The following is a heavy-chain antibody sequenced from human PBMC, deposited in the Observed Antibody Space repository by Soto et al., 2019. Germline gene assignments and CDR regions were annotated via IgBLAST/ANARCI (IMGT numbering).Heavy chain of an antibody. J-gene: IGHJ6*02. CDR2: ISGSGGST. CDR3: AKNRVPKYYYYGMDV. V-gene: IGHV3-23*01. Sequence: GGSLRLSCAASGFTFSSYAMSWVRQARGKGLEWVSAISGSGGSTYYADSVKGRFTISRDNSKNTLYLQMNSLSAEDTAVYYCAKNRVPKYYYYGMDVWGQGTTVTVSS. CDR1: GFTFSSYA.